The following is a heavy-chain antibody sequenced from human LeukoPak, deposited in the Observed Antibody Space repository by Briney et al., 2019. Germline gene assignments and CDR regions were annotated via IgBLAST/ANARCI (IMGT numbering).Heavy chain of an antibody. CDR1: GFTFSSYA. D-gene: IGHD6-19*01. CDR2: ISGSGGST. CDR3: AKGHPASGCTYFYY. V-gene: IGHV3-23*01. J-gene: IGHJ4*02. Sequence: GGSLRLSCAASGFTFSSYAMSWVRQAPGKGLEWVSVISGSGGSTYSAESVKGRFTISRDNSKNTLYLQMNSLRVEDTAVYYCAKGHPASGCTYFYYWGQGTLVTVSS.